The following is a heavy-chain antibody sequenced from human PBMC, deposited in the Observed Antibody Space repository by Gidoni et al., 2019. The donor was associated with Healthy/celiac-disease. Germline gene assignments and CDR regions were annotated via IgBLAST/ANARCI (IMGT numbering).Heavy chain of an antibody. Sequence: QVQLQESGPGLVKPSQTLSLTCTVSGGSISSGGYYWSWIRQHPGKGLEWIGYIYYSGSTYYNPSLKSRVTISVDTSKNQFSLKLSSVTAADTAVYYCAREASYYDSSGYYVLYYGMDVWGQGTTVTVSS. V-gene: IGHV4-31*03. CDR1: GGSISSGGYY. J-gene: IGHJ6*02. CDR3: AREASYYDSSGYYVLYYGMDV. D-gene: IGHD3-22*01. CDR2: IYYSGST.